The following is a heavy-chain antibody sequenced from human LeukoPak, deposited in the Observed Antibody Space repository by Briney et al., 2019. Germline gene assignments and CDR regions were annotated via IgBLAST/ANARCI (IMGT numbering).Heavy chain of an antibody. CDR1: GFTFSSYA. J-gene: IGHJ4*02. V-gene: IGHV3-21*01. D-gene: IGHD3-10*01. CDR2: ISSSSGYI. CDR3: AKFFGSGSQGGYYFDY. Sequence: GGSLRLSCAGSGFTFSSYAMSWVRQAPGKGLEWVSSISSSSGYINYADSVKGRFTISGDNAKNSLYLQMNSLRAEDTAVYYCAKFFGSGSQGGYYFDYWGQGTLVTVSS.